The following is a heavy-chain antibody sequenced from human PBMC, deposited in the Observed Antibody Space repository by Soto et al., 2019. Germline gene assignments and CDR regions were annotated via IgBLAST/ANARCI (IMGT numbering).Heavy chain of an antibody. CDR3: ATRGGYDILTGSDWYFDL. J-gene: IGHJ2*01. Sequence: GGSLRLSCAASGFTFSNAWMSWVRQAPGKGLEWVGRIKSKTDGGTTDYAAPVKGRFTISRDDSKNTLYLQMNSLRAEDTAVYYCATRGGYDILTGSDWYFDLWGRGTLVTVSS. CDR2: IKSKTDGGTT. D-gene: IGHD3-9*01. V-gene: IGHV3-15*01. CDR1: GFTFSNAW.